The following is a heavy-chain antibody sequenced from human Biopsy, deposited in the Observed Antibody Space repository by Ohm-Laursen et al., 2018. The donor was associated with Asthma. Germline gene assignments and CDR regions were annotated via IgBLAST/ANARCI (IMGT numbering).Heavy chain of an antibody. CDR1: GFSVSSNY. CDR3: AKAREDIVVVVAVSDS. CDR2: IGGSGGST. V-gene: IGHV3-23*01. J-gene: IGHJ4*02. D-gene: IGHD2-15*01. Sequence: SLRLSCAASGFSVSSNYMSWVRQAPGKGLEWVSAIGGSGGSTYYADSVKGRFTISRDNSKNTLHLQMNSLRAEDTAVYYCAKAREDIVVVVAVSDSWGQGTLVTVSS.